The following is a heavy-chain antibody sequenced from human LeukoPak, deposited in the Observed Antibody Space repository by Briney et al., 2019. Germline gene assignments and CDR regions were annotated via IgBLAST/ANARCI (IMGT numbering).Heavy chain of an antibody. CDR2: FYYSRST. CDR3: ANLYNSGSYFGY. Sequence: SETLSLTCTVSGASISSFYWSWIRQPPGKGLEWIGSFYYSRSTYYNPALKSRVTISVDTSKNQFSLKLSSVTAADTAVYYCANLYNSGSYFGYWGQGTLVTVSS. V-gene: IGHV4-59*05. CDR1: GASISSFY. J-gene: IGHJ4*02. D-gene: IGHD3-10*01.